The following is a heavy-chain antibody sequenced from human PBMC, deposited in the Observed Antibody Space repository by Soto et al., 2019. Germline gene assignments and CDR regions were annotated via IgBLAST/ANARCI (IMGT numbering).Heavy chain of an antibody. Sequence: PSETLSLTCTVSCGSISSYYWSWIRQPPGKGLEWTGYIYYSGSTNYNPSLKSQVTISVDTSKNQFSLKLSSVTAADTAVYYCARVGGVAVAGAFGIWGQGTMVTVSS. CDR2: IYYSGST. J-gene: IGHJ3*02. CDR3: ARVGGVAVAGAFGI. CDR1: CGSISSYY. D-gene: IGHD6-19*01. V-gene: IGHV4-59*01.